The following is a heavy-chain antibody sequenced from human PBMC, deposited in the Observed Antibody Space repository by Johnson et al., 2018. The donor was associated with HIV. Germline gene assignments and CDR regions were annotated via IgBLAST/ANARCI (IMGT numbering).Heavy chain of an antibody. J-gene: IGHJ3*02. V-gene: IGHV3-30*02. CDR1: GFTFSNYG. CDR2: IRYDGSNK. Sequence: QVQLVESGGGLVQPGGSLRLSCAASGFTFSNYGMHWVRQAPGKGLEWVAFIRYDGSNKYYADSVKGRFTISRDNSKNTLFLQMDSLRPEDTGVYYCAKAYCPGCDGFDSWGQGTMVTVSS. D-gene: IGHD2-21*01. CDR3: AKAYCPGCDGFDS.